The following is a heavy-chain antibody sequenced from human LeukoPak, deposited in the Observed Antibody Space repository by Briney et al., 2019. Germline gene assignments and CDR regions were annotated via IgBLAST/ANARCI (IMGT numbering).Heavy chain of an antibody. CDR3: ANHYYDSSGYYLFDY. J-gene: IGHJ4*02. V-gene: IGHV3-23*01. Sequence: GGSLRLSCAASGFTFSSYAMGWVRQAPGKGLEWVSAISGSGGSTYYADSVKGRFTISRDNSKNTLYLQMNSLRAEDTAVYYCANHYYDSSGYYLFDYWGQGTLVTVSS. CDR2: ISGSGGST. CDR1: GFTFSSYA. D-gene: IGHD3-22*01.